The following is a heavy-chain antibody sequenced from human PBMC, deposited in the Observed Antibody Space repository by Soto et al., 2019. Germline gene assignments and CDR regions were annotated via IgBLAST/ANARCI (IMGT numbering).Heavy chain of an antibody. D-gene: IGHD4-17*01. V-gene: IGHV4-59*01. Sequence: QVQLHESGPGLVKPSETLSLTCAVSGGGITSYYWNWIRQSPGKGLEWIGYIYFTGTTKYNPSLTSRFSISIDTSTRRFSLNLTSVTAADAAVYYCARRHGDHSTFAFDIWSQGTLVTVSS. J-gene: IGHJ3*02. CDR2: IYFTGTT. CDR3: ARRHGDHSTFAFDI. CDR1: GGGITSYY.